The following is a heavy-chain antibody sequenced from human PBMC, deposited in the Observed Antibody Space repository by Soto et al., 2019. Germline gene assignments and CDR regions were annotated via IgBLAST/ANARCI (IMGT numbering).Heavy chain of an antibody. CDR2: ISGYNGKT. CDR1: GYSFTSYG. CDR3: ARDKMVNTANWFDI. D-gene: IGHD5-18*01. V-gene: IGHV1-18*01. Sequence: QVHLVQSGAEVKKPGASVQVSCKASGYSFTSYGISWVRQAAGQGLEWMAWISGYNGKTRFAPKYQGRLTMTIDTSTSTAYMDLRSLRSDDAAMYYCARDKMVNTANWFDIWGQGTLVTVSS. J-gene: IGHJ5*02.